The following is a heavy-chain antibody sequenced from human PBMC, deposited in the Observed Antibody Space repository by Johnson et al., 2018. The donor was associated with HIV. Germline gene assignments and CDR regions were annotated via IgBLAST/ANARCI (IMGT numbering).Heavy chain of an antibody. CDR1: GFTFSDYY. J-gene: IGHJ3*01. Sequence: VQLVESGGGLVKPGGSLRLSCAASGFTFSDYYMSWIRQAPGKGLEWVANIKQDGSEKYYVDSVKGRFTISRDNAKNSLYLQMNSLRADDTAVYYCARMKTARQNAFDVWGQGTMVTVSS. CDR2: IKQDGSEK. D-gene: IGHD6-6*01. V-gene: IGHV3-7*03. CDR3: ARMKTARQNAFDV.